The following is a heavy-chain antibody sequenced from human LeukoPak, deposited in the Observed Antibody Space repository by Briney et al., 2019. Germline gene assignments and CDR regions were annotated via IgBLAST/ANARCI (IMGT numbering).Heavy chain of an antibody. CDR3: AKDRPNFYETSGSYYKIKGDF. CDR1: GFTFNTHA. J-gene: IGHJ4*02. D-gene: IGHD3-10*01. Sequence: PGGSLRLSCEASGFTFNTHAMSWVRQAPGKGLEWVASITSSGRTPYYTDSVKGRFTISRANSKNTLYLQMNSLRGEDTAVYYCAKDRPNFYETSGSYYKIKGDFWGQGSLVTVSS. V-gene: IGHV3-23*01. CDR2: ITSSGRTP.